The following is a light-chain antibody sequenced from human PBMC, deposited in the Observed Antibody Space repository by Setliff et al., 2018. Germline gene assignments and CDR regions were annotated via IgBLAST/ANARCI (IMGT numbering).Light chain of an antibody. V-gene: IGLV2-11*01. CDR2: DVT. Sequence: QSALTQPRSVSGSPGQSVTISCTGTSSDVGAYNYVSWYLHHPGKVPKLMVYDVTKRPSGVPDRFSGSKSGNTASLTISGLQAEDEADYYCCSFAGTYYVFGSGTKVTVL. CDR3: CSFAGTYYV. CDR1: SSDVGAYNY. J-gene: IGLJ1*01.